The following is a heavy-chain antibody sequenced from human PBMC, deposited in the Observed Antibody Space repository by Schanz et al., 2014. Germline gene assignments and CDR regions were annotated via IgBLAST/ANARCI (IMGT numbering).Heavy chain of an antibody. J-gene: IGHJ5*02. V-gene: IGHV3-43*01. D-gene: IGHD3-16*01. CDR1: FFPFSYYT. Sequence: EGSGGFVFPPGFSLLLSCAASFFPFSYYTMHWVRQAPGKGLEWVSLITWDGGITYYADSLKGRFTISRDNSKNSLYLQMNSLRTEDTALYYCAKGAVEMSTGLGGSWGQGTLVTVSS. CDR2: ITWDGGIT. CDR3: AKGAVEMSTGLGGS.